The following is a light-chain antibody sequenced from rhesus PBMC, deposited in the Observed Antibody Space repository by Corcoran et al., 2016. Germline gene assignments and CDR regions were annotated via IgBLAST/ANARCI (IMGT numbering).Light chain of an antibody. CDR2: EAS. CDR3: QHYTRNPPT. CDR1: QGITND. J-gene: IGKJ4*01. Sequence: DIQMTQSPSSLPASVGDRVTITCRANQGITNDLAWYQQKQGETLKLLIYEASTLKSGIPSRFRGSGSGTDFTLTISGLQPEDFATYYCQHYTRNPPTFGGGTRVAIK. V-gene: IGKV1-25*01.